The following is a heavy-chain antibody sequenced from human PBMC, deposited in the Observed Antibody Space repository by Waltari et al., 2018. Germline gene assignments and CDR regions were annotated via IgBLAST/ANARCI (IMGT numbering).Heavy chain of an antibody. CDR3: ARETGTEFGGWFDP. J-gene: IGHJ5*02. D-gene: IGHD1-7*01. CDR2: INPNSGGT. V-gene: IGHV1-2*06. Sequence: QVQLVQSGAEVKKPGASVKVSCKASRYTFTGYYMHWVRQAPGQGLEWMGRINPNSGGTNYAQKFQGRVTMTRDTSISTAYMELSRLRSDDTAVYYCARETGTEFGGWFDPWGQGTLVTVSS. CDR1: RYTFTGYY.